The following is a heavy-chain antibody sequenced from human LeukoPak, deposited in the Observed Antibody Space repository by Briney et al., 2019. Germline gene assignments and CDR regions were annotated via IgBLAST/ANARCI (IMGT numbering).Heavy chain of an antibody. CDR2: IYHSGST. Sequence: SETLSLTCTVSGGSISSYYWSWIRQPPGKGLEWIGEIYHSGSTNYNPSLKSRVTISVDKSKNQFSLKLSSVTAADTAVYYCATSKWLRKTRGFDYWGQGTLVTVSS. J-gene: IGHJ4*02. D-gene: IGHD5-12*01. V-gene: IGHV4-59*12. CDR1: GGSISSYY. CDR3: ATSKWLRKTRGFDY.